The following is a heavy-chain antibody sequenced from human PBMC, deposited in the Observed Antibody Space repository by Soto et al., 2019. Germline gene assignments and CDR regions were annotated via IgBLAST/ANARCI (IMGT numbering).Heavy chain of an antibody. CDR1: GFTFSSYS. CDR3: ARDSDTAMVSGMDV. Sequence: RRLSCAASGFTFSSYSMNWVRQAPGKGLEWVSYISSSSSTIYYADSVKGRFTISRDNAKNSLYLQMNSLRDEDTAVYYCARDSDTAMVSGMDVWGQGTTVTVSS. V-gene: IGHV3-48*02. CDR2: ISSSSSTI. J-gene: IGHJ6*02. D-gene: IGHD5-18*01.